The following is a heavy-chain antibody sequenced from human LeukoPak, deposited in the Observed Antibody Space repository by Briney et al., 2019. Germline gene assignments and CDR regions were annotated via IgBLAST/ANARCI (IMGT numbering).Heavy chain of an antibody. D-gene: IGHD5-12*01. V-gene: IGHV4-59*01. CDR1: GGSITESY. J-gene: IGHJ6*03. CDR3: ARGDSGYDSPYYYYMDV. Sequence: PSETLSLTCTASGGSITESYWSWIRQSPGKGLEWIGHIYYSRSTNYNSSLKSRVTMSLDTSKNQVSLRLSSVTAADTAVYYCARGDSGYDSPYYYYMDVWGKGTTVTVSS. CDR2: IYYSRST.